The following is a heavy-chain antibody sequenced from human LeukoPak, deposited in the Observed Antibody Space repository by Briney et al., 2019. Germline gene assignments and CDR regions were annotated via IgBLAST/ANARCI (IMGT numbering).Heavy chain of an antibody. Sequence: ASVKVSCKASGYTFTSYYMHWARQAPGQGLEWMGLINPSGGSTSYAQMFQGRVTMTRDTSTSTVYMELSSLRSEDTAVYYCARDGYDSSGYYYLDYWGQGTLVTVSS. V-gene: IGHV1-46*01. D-gene: IGHD3-22*01. CDR2: INPSGGST. CDR1: GYTFTSYY. CDR3: ARDGYDSSGYYYLDY. J-gene: IGHJ4*02.